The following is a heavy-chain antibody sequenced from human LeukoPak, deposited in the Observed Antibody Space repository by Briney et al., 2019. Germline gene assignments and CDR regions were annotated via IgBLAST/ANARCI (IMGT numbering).Heavy chain of an antibody. V-gene: IGHV3-7*03. CDR3: AKGGLEVRGP. J-gene: IGHJ5*02. CDR2: IKQDGSER. Sequence: PGGSLRLSCAASGFTFSSHWMTWVRQAPGKGLEWVANIKQDGSERYYVDSLKGRFTISRDNAKNSLYLEMNSLRVEDTAVYYCAKGGLEVRGPWGQGTLVTVSS. CDR1: GFTFSSHW. D-gene: IGHD3-10*01.